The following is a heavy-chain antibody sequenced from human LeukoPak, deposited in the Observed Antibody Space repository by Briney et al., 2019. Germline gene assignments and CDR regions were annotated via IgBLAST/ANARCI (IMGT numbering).Heavy chain of an antibody. V-gene: IGHV4-59*11. J-gene: IGHJ4*02. Sequence: SETLSLTCTVSGGSISSHYWSWIRQPPGKVPEWIGYIYYSGSTNYNPSLKSRVTISVDTSKNPFSLNVRSMTTADTAVYYCAGAVSGTPFDYWGQGTLVTVSS. CDR3: AGAVSGTPFDY. CDR2: IYYSGST. CDR1: GGSISSHY. D-gene: IGHD1-20*01.